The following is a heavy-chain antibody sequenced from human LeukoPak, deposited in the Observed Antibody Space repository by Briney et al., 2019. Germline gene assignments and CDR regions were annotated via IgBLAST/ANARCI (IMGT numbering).Heavy chain of an antibody. CDR2: ISISRSYI. Sequence: GGSLRLSCAASGFTFSSYSMNWVRQAPGKGREWVSSISISRSYIYYAHSVKVRLTTSSDNAKNSLYLQMHSLRAENTAVYYCARRVGADSSGYYLDFDWWGQGTLVTVSS. CDR3: ARRVGADSSGYYLDFDW. J-gene: IGHJ4*02. V-gene: IGHV3-21*01. CDR1: GFTFSSYS. D-gene: IGHD3-22*01.